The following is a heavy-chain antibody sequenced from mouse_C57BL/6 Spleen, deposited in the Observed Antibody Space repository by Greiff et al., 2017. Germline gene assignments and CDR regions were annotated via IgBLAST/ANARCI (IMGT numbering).Heavy chain of an antibody. V-gene: IGHV1-55*01. J-gene: IGHJ4*01. CDR1: GYTFTSYW. CDR2: IYPGSGST. CDR3: ARWGTTVVGDAMDY. D-gene: IGHD1-1*01. Sequence: QVHVKQPGAELVKPGASVKMSCKASGYTFTSYWITWVKQRPGQGLEWIGDIYPGSGSTNYNEKFKSKATLTVDTSSSTAYMQLSSLTSEDSAVYYCARWGTTVVGDAMDYWGQGTSVTVSS.